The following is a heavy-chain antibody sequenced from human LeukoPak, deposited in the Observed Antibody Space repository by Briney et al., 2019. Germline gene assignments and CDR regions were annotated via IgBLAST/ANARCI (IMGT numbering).Heavy chain of an antibody. D-gene: IGHD3-22*01. J-gene: IGHJ4*02. CDR2: ISYDGSNK. V-gene: IGHV3-30*03. CDR3: ARSMIFPPDSFDY. Sequence: GRSLRLSCAASGFTFSSYGMHWVRQAPGKGLEWVAVISYDGSNKYYADSVKGRFTISRDNSKNTLYLQMNSLRAEDTAVYYCARSMIFPPDSFDYWGQGTLVTVSS. CDR1: GFTFSSYG.